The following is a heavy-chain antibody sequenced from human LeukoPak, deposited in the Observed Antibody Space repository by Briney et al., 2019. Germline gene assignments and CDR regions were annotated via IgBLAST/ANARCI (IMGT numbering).Heavy chain of an antibody. Sequence: SETLSLTCAVYGGSFSGYYWSWIRQPPGKGLEWIGEINHSGSTNYNPSLKSRVTISVDTSKNQFSLKLSSVTAADTAVYYCARNGEAGITMVRGVPPHFDYWGQGTLVTVSS. CDR2: INHSGST. J-gene: IGHJ4*02. V-gene: IGHV4-34*01. CDR1: GGSFSGYY. CDR3: ARNGEAGITMVRGVPPHFDY. D-gene: IGHD3-10*01.